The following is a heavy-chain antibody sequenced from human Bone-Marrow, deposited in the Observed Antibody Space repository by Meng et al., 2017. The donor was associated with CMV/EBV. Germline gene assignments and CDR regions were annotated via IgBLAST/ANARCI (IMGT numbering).Heavy chain of an antibody. V-gene: IGHV3-21*01. J-gene: IGHJ6*02. CDR1: GYNFTTYW. CDR2: ISSSSSYI. D-gene: IGHD3-10*01. Sequence: GESLKISCKGSGYNFTTYWIAWVRQAPGKGLEWVSSISSSSSYIYYADSVKGRFTISRDNAKNSLYLQMNSLRAEDTAVYYCARDPKLPFGQWEFYYYYGMDVWGQGTTVTFSS. CDR3: ARDPKLPFGQWEFYYYYGMDV.